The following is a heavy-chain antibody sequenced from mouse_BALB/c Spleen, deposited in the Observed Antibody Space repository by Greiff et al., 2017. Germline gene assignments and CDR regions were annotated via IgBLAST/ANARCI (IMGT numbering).Heavy chain of an antibody. V-gene: IGHV1-69*02. Sequence: QVQLQQPGAELVRPGASVKLSCKASGYTFTSYWINWVKQRPGQGLEWIGNIYPSDSYTNYNQKFKDKATLTVDKSSSTAYMQLSSPTSEDSAVYYCTRWAGRGPFDYWGQGTTLTVSS. CDR2: IYPSDSYT. CDR1: GYTFTSYW. D-gene: IGHD3-3*01. CDR3: TRWAGRGPFDY. J-gene: IGHJ2*01.